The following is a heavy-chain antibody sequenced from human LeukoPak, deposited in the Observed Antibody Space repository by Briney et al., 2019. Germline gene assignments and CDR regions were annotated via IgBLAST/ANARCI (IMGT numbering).Heavy chain of an antibody. D-gene: IGHD6-13*01. J-gene: IGHJ4*02. CDR3: ATENRGQQLVNG. CDR1: GGSISSSSYY. CDR2: IYYTGTP. V-gene: IGHV4-39*07. Sequence: SETLSLTCSVSGGSISSSSYYWGWIRQPPGKGLEWIGSIYYTGTPYYNPSLKSRITISVDTSKNQFSLKLSSVTAADTAVYYCATENRGQQLVNGWGQGTLVTVSS.